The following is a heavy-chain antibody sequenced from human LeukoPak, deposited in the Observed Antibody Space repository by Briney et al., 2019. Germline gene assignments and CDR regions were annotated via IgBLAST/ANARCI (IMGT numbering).Heavy chain of an antibody. V-gene: IGHV4-31*03. Sequence: PSETLSLTCTVSGGSISSGGYYWSWIRLHPGKGLEWIGYIYYSGSTYYNPSLKSRVTISVDTSKNQFSLKLSSVTAADTAVYYCARQGGSGSYYEWGQGTLVSVAS. D-gene: IGHD3-10*01. CDR2: IYYSGST. CDR3: ARQGGSGSYYE. J-gene: IGHJ4*02. CDR1: GGSISSGGYY.